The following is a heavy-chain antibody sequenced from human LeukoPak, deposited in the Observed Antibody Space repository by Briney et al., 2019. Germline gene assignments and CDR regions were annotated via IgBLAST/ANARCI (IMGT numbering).Heavy chain of an antibody. CDR3: AKDPLGGDETDY. D-gene: IGHD3-16*01. J-gene: IGHJ4*02. V-gene: IGHV3-23*05. CDR2: INNSGTRT. CDR1: GTTIRNYG. Sequence: GGSLRLSCAASGTTIRNYGMTWVRQAPERGLQWVSSINNSGTRTFYEDSVRGRFTISRDDSKNTIYLQMNSLRAEDTAIYYCAKDPLGGDETDYWGQGILVTVSS.